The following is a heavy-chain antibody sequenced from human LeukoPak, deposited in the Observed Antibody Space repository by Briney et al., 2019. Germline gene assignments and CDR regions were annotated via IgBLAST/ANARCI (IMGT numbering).Heavy chain of an antibody. CDR1: GFTFDEHA. CDR2: ISGDGANE. V-gene: IGHV3-43*02. CDR3: AKRSGSPHNFDY. J-gene: IGHJ4*02. D-gene: IGHD1-14*01. Sequence: GGSLRLSCATSGFTFDEHAMNWVRQVPGRGLGWVSLISGDGANEYYADSVKGRFTISRDNSRNSLFLQMNSLRVEDTALYFCAKRSGSPHNFDYWGQGVLVTVSS.